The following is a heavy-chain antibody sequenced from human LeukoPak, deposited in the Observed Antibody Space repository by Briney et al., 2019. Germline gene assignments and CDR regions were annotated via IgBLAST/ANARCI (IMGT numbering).Heavy chain of an antibody. V-gene: IGHV1-69*05. CDR2: IIPIFGTA. CDR3: ARGGRYDFWSGYGYFDY. Sequence: ASVKVSCKASGGTFSSYAISWVRQAPGQGLEWMGGIIPIFGTANYAQKFQGRVTITTDESTSTAYMELSSLRSEDTAVYYCARGGRYDFWSGYGYFDYWGQGTLVTVSS. CDR1: GGTFSSYA. D-gene: IGHD3-3*01. J-gene: IGHJ4*02.